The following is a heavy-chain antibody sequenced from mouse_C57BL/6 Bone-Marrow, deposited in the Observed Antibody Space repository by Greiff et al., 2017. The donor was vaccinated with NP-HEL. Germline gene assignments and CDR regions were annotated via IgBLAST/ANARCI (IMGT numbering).Heavy chain of an antibody. V-gene: IGHV1-52*01. Sequence: QVQLQQPGAELVRPGSSVKLSCKASGYTFTSYWMHWVKQRPIQGLEWIGNIDPSDSETHYNQKFKDKATLTVDESSSTAYMQLSSLTSEDSAVYYCAREGYSNPGYWGQGTSVTVSS. CDR2: IDPSDSET. J-gene: IGHJ4*01. D-gene: IGHD2-5*01. CDR1: GYTFTSYW. CDR3: AREGYSNPGY.